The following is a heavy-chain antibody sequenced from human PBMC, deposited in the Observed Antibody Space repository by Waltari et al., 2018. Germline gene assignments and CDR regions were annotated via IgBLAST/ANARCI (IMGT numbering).Heavy chain of an antibody. Sequence: QVQLVQSGAEVKKPGASVKVSCKASGYTFTGYYIHWVRQAPGQGLEWMGRINPNSGGTNYAQKFQGRVTMTRDTSISTAYMELSRLRSDDTAVYYCARVTLTGTPSPPFDPWGQGTLVTVSS. CDR3: ARVTLTGTPSPPFDP. D-gene: IGHD1-20*01. CDR1: GYTFTGYY. J-gene: IGHJ5*02. V-gene: IGHV1-2*06. CDR2: INPNSGGT.